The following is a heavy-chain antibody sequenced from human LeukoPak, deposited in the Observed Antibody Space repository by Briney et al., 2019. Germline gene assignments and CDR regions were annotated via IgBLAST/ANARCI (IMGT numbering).Heavy chain of an antibody. Sequence: GGSLRLSCAASGFTFSSYWMHWVRQAPGKGLVWVSRINSDGSSTSYADSVKGRFTISRDNAKNTLYLQMNSLRAEDTAVYYCAVIVIITHDAFDIWGQGTMVTVSS. D-gene: IGHD3-22*01. J-gene: IGHJ3*02. CDR2: INSDGSST. V-gene: IGHV3-74*01. CDR1: GFTFSSYW. CDR3: AVIVIITHDAFDI.